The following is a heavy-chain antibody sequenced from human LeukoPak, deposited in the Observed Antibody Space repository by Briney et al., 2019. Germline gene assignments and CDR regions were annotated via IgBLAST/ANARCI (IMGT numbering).Heavy chain of an antibody. V-gene: IGHV1-18*01. J-gene: IGHJ4*02. CDR1: GYPFANFA. CDR2: ISGDKGPT. Sequence: ASAKVSCKASGYPFANFAIGWVRQARGQGLEWVGWISGDKGPTYYAPRLQGRVTLTTDTSTSTAYMELTNLRSDDTAVYYCARGGYSDYWGQGTLVTVSS. CDR3: ARGGYSDY. D-gene: IGHD2-15*01.